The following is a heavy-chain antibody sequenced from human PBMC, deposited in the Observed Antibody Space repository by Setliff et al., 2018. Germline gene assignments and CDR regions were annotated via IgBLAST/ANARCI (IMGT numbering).Heavy chain of an antibody. Sequence: SETLSLTCTVSGGSISSSSYYWGWIRQPPGKGLEWIGSIYYSGSTYYNPSLKSRVTISVDTSKNQFSLKLSSVTAADTAVYYCARAEYYYGSGSFHPCYMDVWGQGTTVTVSS. V-gene: IGHV4-39*07. CDR1: GGSISSSSYY. D-gene: IGHD3-10*01. CDR3: ARAEYYYGSGSFHPCYMDV. J-gene: IGHJ6*03. CDR2: IYYSGST.